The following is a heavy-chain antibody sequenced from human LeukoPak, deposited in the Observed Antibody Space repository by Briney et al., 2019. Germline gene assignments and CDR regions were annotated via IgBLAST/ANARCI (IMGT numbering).Heavy chain of an antibody. Sequence: SETLSLTCTASGGSISSYYWSWIRQPPGKGLEWIGYIYYSGSTNYNPSLKSRVTISVDTSKNQFSLKLSSVTAADTAVYYCARMRSFSSGWYGGWFDPWGQGTLVTVSS. CDR1: GGSISSYY. V-gene: IGHV4-59*01. D-gene: IGHD6-19*01. J-gene: IGHJ5*02. CDR2: IYYSGST. CDR3: ARMRSFSSGWYGGWFDP.